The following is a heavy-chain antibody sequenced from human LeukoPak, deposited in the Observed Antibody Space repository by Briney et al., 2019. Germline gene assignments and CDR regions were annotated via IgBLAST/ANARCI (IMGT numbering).Heavy chain of an antibody. CDR2: IIPIVDVT. CDR3: AREMGDREFYFDY. Sequence: SVKVSCKASGGTFSNFAFSWVRQAPGQGLQWVGRIIPIVDVTSYAQNFKGRITITADESTTTAYMELSSLRSEDTAVYYCAREMGDREFYFDYWGQGTLVTVSS. V-gene: IGHV1-69*04. J-gene: IGHJ4*02. D-gene: IGHD3-10*01. CDR1: GGTFSNFA.